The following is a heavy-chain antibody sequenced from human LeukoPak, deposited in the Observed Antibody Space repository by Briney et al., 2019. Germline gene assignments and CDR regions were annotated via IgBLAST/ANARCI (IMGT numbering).Heavy chain of an antibody. CDR1: GYTFTSYG. CDR3: AREGPNAYYDFWSGYYHYYYYRDV. V-gene: IGHV1-18*01. CDR2: ISAYNGNT. J-gene: IGHJ6*03. Sequence: ASVKVSCKASGYTFTSYGISWVRQAPGQGLEWMGWISAYNGNTNYAQKLQGRVTMTTDTSTSTAYMELRSLRSDDTAVYYCAREGPNAYYDFWSGYYHYYYYRDVLGKGTTVTVSS. D-gene: IGHD3-3*01.